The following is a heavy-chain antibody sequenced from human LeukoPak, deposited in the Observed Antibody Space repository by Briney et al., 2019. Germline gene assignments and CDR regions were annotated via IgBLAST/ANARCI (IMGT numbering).Heavy chain of an antibody. CDR2: IYTGGST. D-gene: IGHD2-15*01. Sequence: SGTLSLTRTVSRGSISIYYWSWIRQPARKGQGRIGRIYTGGSTNSTPSLKCRVTMSVDTSKNQFSLKLSSVTAADTAVYYCARLLGGRTIYFDYWGQGTLVTVSS. CDR1: RGSISIYY. J-gene: IGHJ4*02. CDR3: ARLLGGRTIYFDY. V-gene: IGHV4-4*07.